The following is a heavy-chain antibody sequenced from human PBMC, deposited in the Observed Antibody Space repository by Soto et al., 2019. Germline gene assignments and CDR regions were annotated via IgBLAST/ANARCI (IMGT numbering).Heavy chain of an antibody. CDR3: ARCFDSWVGIDH. D-gene: IGHD3-3*01. CDR2: IYSSGST. CDR1: GGSVSSSLYY. V-gene: IGHV4-39*01. J-gene: IGHJ4*02. Sequence: SETLSLTCTVSGGSVSSSLYYWGWVRQPPGKGLEWIASIYSSGSTYYNPSLTSRVSIPVDTSKNQFSLKVNSVTAADTAVYYCARCFDSWVGIDHWGQGTLVTVSS.